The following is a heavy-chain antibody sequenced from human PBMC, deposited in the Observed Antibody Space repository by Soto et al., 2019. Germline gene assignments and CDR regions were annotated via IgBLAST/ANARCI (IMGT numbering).Heavy chain of an antibody. CDR2: ISAGGGST. CDR1: GFTFSDYA. V-gene: IGHV3-23*01. Sequence: GGSLRLSCVDSGFTFSDYALTWVRQAPGKGLEWVSTISAGGGSTYYADSVKGRFTISRDNSKNTLYLQMNSLRAEDTAVYYCARFLSASWPQDWGQGTLVTVSS. D-gene: IGHD3-3*01. CDR3: ARFLSASWPQD. J-gene: IGHJ4*02.